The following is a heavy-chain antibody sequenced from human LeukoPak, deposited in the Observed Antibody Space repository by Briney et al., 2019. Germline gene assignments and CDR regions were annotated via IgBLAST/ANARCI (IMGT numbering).Heavy chain of an antibody. V-gene: IGHV3-21*06. CDR1: GFTFSSYS. CDR2: ISSRSSYI. Sequence: GGSLRLSCAASGFTFSSYSMNWVRQAPGKGLEWVSSISSRSSYIYYADSVKGRFTISRDNAKNSLYLQVNSLRAEDTAVYYCAREGYYDSSGYDYWGQGTLVTVSS. CDR3: AREGYYDSSGYDY. J-gene: IGHJ4*02. D-gene: IGHD3-22*01.